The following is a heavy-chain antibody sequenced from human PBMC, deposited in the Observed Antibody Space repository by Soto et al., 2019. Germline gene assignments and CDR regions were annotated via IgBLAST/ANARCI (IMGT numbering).Heavy chain of an antibody. Sequence: QVQLVESGGGVVQPGRSLRLSCAASGFTFSSYGMHWVRQAPGKGLEWVAVISYDGSNKYYADSVKGRFTISRDNSKNTLYLPMNSLRAEDTAVYYCANGRGITMVRGVLWGQGTLVTVCS. CDR2: ISYDGSNK. CDR3: ANGRGITMVRGVL. V-gene: IGHV3-30*18. J-gene: IGHJ4*02. D-gene: IGHD3-10*01. CDR1: GFTFSSYG.